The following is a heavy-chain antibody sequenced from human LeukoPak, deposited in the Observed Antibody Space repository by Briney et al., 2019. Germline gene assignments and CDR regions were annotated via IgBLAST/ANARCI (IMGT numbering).Heavy chain of an antibody. J-gene: IGHJ6*02. D-gene: IGHD6-19*01. Sequence: ASAKVSCKASGYTFTSYGISWVRQAPGQGLEWMGWISAYNGNTNYAQKLQGRVTMTTDTSTSTAYMELRSLRSDDTAVYYCARQRLVQDYYYGMDVWGQGTTVTVSS. CDR2: ISAYNGNT. CDR1: GYTFTSYG. CDR3: ARQRLVQDYYYGMDV. V-gene: IGHV1-18*01.